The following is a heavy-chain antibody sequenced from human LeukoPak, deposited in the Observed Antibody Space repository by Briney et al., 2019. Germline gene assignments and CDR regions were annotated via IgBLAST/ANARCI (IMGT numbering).Heavy chain of an antibody. J-gene: IGHJ4*02. D-gene: IGHD6-25*01. V-gene: IGHV3-66*01. CDR2: IYTGGST. CDR1: GFTFSNYA. CDR3: AREAGDSGWGDD. Sequence: GGSQRLSCAASGFTFSNYAMSWIRQAPGQGLEWVSVIYTGGSTYYADSVKGRFTISIDNSKNTLYLQMTSLRAADTAVYYLAREAGDSGWGDDWGKGTRVTISS.